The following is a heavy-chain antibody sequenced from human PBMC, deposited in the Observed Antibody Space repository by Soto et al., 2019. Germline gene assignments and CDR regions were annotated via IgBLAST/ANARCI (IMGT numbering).Heavy chain of an antibody. D-gene: IGHD7-27*01. CDR1: GFTLRNYG. Sequence: QVQLVESGGGVVQPGRSLRLSCAASGFTLRNYGMNWVRQAPGKGLEWVASISFDGSDKYSADSVKGRFTISRDISKNTLFLQMHSLRAEDTAVYYCAKDLTSHAPEAFDIWGQGTMVTGSS. CDR3: AKDLTSHAPEAFDI. CDR2: ISFDGSDK. V-gene: IGHV3-30*18. J-gene: IGHJ3*02.